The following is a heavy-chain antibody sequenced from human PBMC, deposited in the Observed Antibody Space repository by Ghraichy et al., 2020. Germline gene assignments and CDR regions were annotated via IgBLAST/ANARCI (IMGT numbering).Heavy chain of an antibody. Sequence: GGSLRLSCAASGFTFSSYWMHWVRQAPGKGLVWVSRINSDGGSTTYADSVKGRFTISKDNAKNTLYLLMNSLRAEDTAVYYCVKDLVGGGFGAYGMDVWGQGTTVTVSS. CDR3: VKDLVGGGFGAYGMDV. CDR1: GFTFSSYW. V-gene: IGHV3-74*01. J-gene: IGHJ6*02. D-gene: IGHD2-21*01. CDR2: INSDGGST.